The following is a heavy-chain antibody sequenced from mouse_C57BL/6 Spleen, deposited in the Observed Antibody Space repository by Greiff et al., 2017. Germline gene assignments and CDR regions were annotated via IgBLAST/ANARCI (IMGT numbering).Heavy chain of an antibody. CDR1: GFTFSSYA. Sequence: EVQRVESGGGLVKPGGSLKLSCAASGFTFSSYAMSWVRQTPEKRLEWVATISDGGSYTYYPDNVKGRFTISRDNAKNNLYLQMSHLKSEDTAMYYCARVGDFAWFAYWGQGTLVTVSA. CDR3: ARVGDFAWFAY. CDR2: ISDGGSYT. D-gene: IGHD2-13*01. J-gene: IGHJ3*01. V-gene: IGHV5-4*01.